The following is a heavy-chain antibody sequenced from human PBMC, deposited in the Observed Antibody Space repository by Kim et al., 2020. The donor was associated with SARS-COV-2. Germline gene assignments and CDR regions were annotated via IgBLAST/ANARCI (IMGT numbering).Heavy chain of an antibody. J-gene: IGHJ5*02. Sequence: SETLSLTCSVSGASITAFSWAWIRQSAGEGPEWIGHIYTTGTTTYNPSLTSRLTISRDTSKNQFSLRLTSVTAADTAIYYCATSMRKSGVSRYWFDPWGQGIQVTVSS. CDR1: GASITAFS. D-gene: IGHD1-26*01. V-gene: IGHV4-4*07. CDR2: IYTTGTT. CDR3: ATSMRKSGVSRYWFDP.